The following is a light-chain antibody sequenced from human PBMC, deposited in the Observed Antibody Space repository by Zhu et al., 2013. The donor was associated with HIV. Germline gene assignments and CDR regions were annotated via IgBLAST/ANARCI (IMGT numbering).Light chain of an antibody. CDR3: QHHRYSMYT. Sequence: DIVLTQSPGILSLSPGEGATLSCRASQSVSSSYLAWYQQKPGQAPRLLIYGASTRATGIPDRFSGSGSGTDFTLTISRLEPEDFAMYYCQHHRYSMYTFGQGTKLDFK. CDR1: QSVSSSY. CDR2: GAS. V-gene: IGKV3-20*01. J-gene: IGKJ2*01.